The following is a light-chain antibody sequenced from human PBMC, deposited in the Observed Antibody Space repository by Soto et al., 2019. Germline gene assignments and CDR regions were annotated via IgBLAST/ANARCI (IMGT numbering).Light chain of an antibody. V-gene: IGKV3-11*01. CDR2: DTT. Sequence: ETLLTQSPGTLSLSPGERATLSCRASQSVSNYLAWFQQKPGQAPRLLIFDTTNRAPGTPARFSGSGSVTDFTLTISSLEPEDFAVYYCQQRRNLPYTFGQETKLEIK. CDR1: QSVSNY. J-gene: IGKJ2*01. CDR3: QQRRNLPYT.